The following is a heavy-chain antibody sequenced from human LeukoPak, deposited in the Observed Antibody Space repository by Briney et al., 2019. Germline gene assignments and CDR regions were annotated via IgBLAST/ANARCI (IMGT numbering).Heavy chain of an antibody. CDR1: GGSISSSKW. D-gene: IGHD6-6*01. CDR3: VRGAGEGGSSDWFDP. CDR2: ISRSGST. Sequence: SGTLSLTCTVSGGSISSSKWWTWVRQPPGKGLEWIGEISRSGSTNYNPSLKSRVTISVDNSKKQFSLNLSSVTAADTAVYYCVRGAGEGGSSDWFDPWGQGTLVTVSP. J-gene: IGHJ5*02. V-gene: IGHV4-4*02.